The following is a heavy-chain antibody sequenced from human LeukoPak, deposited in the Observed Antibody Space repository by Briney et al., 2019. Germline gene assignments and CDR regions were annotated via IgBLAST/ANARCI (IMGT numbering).Heavy chain of an antibody. D-gene: IGHD2-2*02. V-gene: IGHV1-18*01. Sequence: ASVTVSCKASGYTFTSYGISWVRQAPGQGLEWMGWISAYNGNTNYAQKLQGRVTMTTDTSTSTAYMELRSLRSDDTAVYYCARDEYCSSTGCYRGFFDYGGQGTLVTVSS. CDR1: GYTFTSYG. CDR2: ISAYNGNT. J-gene: IGHJ4*02. CDR3: ARDEYCSSTGCYRGFFDY.